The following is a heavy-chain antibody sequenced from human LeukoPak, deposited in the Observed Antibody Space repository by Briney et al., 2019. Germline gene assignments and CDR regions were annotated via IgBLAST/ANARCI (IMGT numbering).Heavy chain of an antibody. CDR2: INHSGST. Sequence: SETLSLTCAVYGGSFSGYYWSWIRQPPGKGLEWIGEINHSGSTNYNPSLKSRVTISVDTSKNQFSLKLSSVTAADTAVYYCARQGGYYLWYYFDYWGQGTLVTVSS. CDR3: ARQGGYYLWYYFDY. V-gene: IGHV4-34*01. D-gene: IGHD3-22*01. J-gene: IGHJ4*02. CDR1: GGSFSGYY.